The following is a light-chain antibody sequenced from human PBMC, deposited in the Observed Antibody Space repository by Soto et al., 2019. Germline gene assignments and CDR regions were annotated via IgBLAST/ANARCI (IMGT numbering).Light chain of an antibody. CDR2: DAS. J-gene: IGKJ5*01. V-gene: IGKV3-11*01. CDR1: QSVSSY. Sequence: EIVLTHSPGTLSLSRWEIATLSCRASQSVSSYLAWYQQKPGQAPRLLIYDASNRATGIPARFSGSGSGTDFTLTISSLEPEDFAVYYCQQRSNWPPITLGQGTRLEIK. CDR3: QQRSNWPPIT.